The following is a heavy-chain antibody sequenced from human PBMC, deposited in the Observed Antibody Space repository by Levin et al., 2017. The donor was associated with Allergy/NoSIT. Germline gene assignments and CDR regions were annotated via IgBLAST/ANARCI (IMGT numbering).Heavy chain of an antibody. CDR3: ARDIPGSGALDY. J-gene: IGHJ4*01. Sequence: QPGGSLRLSCAASGFVFTNYWMHWVRQAPGKGLMWLSRIDGEGSNTKYVDSVKGRFSISRDNPKNMPYLQINSLTAEDTGVYFCARDIPGSGALDYWGHGTLVTVSS. V-gene: IGHV3-74*03. CDR2: IDGEGSNT. CDR1: GFVFTNYW. D-gene: IGHD3-10*01.